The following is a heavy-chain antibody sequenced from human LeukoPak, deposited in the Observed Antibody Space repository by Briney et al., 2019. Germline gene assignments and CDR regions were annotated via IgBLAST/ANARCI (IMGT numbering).Heavy chain of an antibody. D-gene: IGHD3-10*01. J-gene: IGHJ3*02. CDR1: GYSISSGYY. CDR3: ARSLGSPMVTFDI. Sequence: PSETLSLTCAVSGYSISSGYYWGWIRQPPGKGLEWIGSIYHSGSTYYNPSLKSRVTISVDTSKNQFSLKLSSVTAADTAVYYCARSLGSPMVTFDIWGQGTMVTVSS. CDR2: IYHSGST. V-gene: IGHV4-38-2*01.